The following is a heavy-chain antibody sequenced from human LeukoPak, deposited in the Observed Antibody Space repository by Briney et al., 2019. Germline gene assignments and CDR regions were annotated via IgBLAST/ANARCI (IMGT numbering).Heavy chain of an antibody. CDR1: GGTFSSYA. CDR2: IIPIFGTA. CDR3: ARDITVAGNRFDY. J-gene: IGHJ4*02. V-gene: IGHV1-69*05. Sequence: ASVKVSCKASGGTFSSYAISWVRPAPGQGLEWMGGIIPIFGTANYAQKFQGRVTITTDESTSTAYMELSSLRSEDTAVYYCARDITVAGNRFDYWGQGTLVTVSS. D-gene: IGHD6-19*01.